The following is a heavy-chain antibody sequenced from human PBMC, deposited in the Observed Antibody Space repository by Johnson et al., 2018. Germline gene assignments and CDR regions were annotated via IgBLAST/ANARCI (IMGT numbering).Heavy chain of an antibody. CDR1: GFTFSTYV. CDR2: ISSDGSHT. D-gene: IGHD1-26*01. J-gene: IGHJ6*03. Sequence: QVQLVQSGGGVVQPGRSMRLSCAAAGFTFSTYVIHWVRQAPGKGLEWVALISSDGSHTYDAYSVKVRFTISRDNSKNTLYLQLNSLRAEDTAVYYCAKDPAELPYYYYYMDVWGRGTTVTVSS. V-gene: IGHV3-30*18. CDR3: AKDPAELPYYYYYMDV.